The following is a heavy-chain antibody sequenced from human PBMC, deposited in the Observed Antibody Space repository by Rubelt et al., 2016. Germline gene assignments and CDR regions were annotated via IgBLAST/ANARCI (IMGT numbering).Heavy chain of an antibody. CDR2: INPNAGNT. J-gene: IGHJ4*02. D-gene: IGHD4-23*01. CDR1: GDTFNTNV. CDR3: ARDGGKKYSDY. Sequence: QVQLVQSGAEVKQPGSSVKVSCKTSGDTFNTNVLIWVRQAPGQGPEWMGMINPNAGNTNYAQKFQGRVTMTRDTSTSTVYMELSSLTSEDTAVYYCARDGGKKYSDYWGRGTLVTVSS. V-gene: IGHV1-46*02.